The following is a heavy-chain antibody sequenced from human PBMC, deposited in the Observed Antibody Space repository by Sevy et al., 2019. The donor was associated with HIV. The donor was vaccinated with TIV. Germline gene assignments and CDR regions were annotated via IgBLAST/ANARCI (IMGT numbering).Heavy chain of an antibody. J-gene: IGHJ4*02. Sequence: GGSLRLSCPASGFTVSTNYVTWVRQAPGKGLEWVSAIYAGGNTYYADSVKGRFAISRDNSKNTVSLEINRLRPEDTAVYYCARETVSGYDLWGQGTLVTVSS. CDR3: ARETVSGYDL. CDR1: GFTVSTNY. D-gene: IGHD5-12*01. V-gene: IGHV3-53*01. CDR2: IYAGGNT.